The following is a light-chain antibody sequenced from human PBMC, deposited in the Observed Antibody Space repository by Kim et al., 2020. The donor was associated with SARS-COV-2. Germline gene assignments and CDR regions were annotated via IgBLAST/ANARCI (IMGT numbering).Light chain of an antibody. J-gene: IGKJ1*01. Sequence: ASVGDRVTITCRASQNINNWVAWYQQKPGTTPKVLIYKASRLESGVPSRFSGSGSGTEFTLTINSLQPDDVATYYCQQYYSYSRTFGQGTKVDIK. V-gene: IGKV1-5*03. CDR1: QNINNW. CDR3: QQYYSYSRT. CDR2: KAS.